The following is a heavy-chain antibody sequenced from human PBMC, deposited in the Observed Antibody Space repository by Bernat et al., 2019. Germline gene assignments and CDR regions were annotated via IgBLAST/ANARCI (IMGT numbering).Heavy chain of an antibody. J-gene: IGHJ1*01. Sequence: EVQLLESGGGLVQPGGSLRLSCAVSGFTFSNYAMSWVRQAPGKGLDWVSSIIAGGTTYYADSVKGQFTISRDNSKNTLYLQMNNLRAEDTAVYYCAKEGVAGQREYFHHWGQGTLVTVSS. CDR2: IIAGGTT. V-gene: IGHV3-23*01. CDR1: GFTFSNYA. CDR3: AKEGVAGQREYFHH. D-gene: IGHD6-19*01.